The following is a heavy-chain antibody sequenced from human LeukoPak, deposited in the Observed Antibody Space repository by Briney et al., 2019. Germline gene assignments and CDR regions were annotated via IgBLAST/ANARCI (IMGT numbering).Heavy chain of an antibody. Sequence: ASVKVSCKVSGYTLTELSMPWVGQLPGKGLGGRGVFDPEDGETIYAQKFQGRVTMTEDTSTDTAYMELSSLRSEDTAVYYCATVGIAVAGGHYYYYYGMDVWGQGTTVTVSS. D-gene: IGHD6-19*01. CDR3: ATVGIAVAGGHYYYYYGMDV. CDR2: FDPEDGET. J-gene: IGHJ6*02. CDR1: GYTLTELS. V-gene: IGHV1-24*01.